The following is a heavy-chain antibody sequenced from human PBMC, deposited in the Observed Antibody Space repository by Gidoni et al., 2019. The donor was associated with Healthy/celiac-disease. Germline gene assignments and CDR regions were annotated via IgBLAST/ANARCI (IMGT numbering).Heavy chain of an antibody. J-gene: IGHJ3*02. CDR2: IWYDGSNK. CDR3: ASIAVASDAFDI. Sequence: QVQLVESGGGVVQPGRSLRLSCAASGFTFSSYGMHWVRQAPGKGLEGVAVIWYDGSNKYYADSVKGRFTTSRNNSKNTLYLQMNSLRAEDTAVYYCASIAVASDAFDIWGQGTMVTGSS. CDR1: GFTFSSYG. V-gene: IGHV3-33*01. D-gene: IGHD6-19*01.